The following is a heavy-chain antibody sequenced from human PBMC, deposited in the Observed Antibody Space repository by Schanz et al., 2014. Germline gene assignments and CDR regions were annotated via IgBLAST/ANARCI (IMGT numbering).Heavy chain of an antibody. J-gene: IGHJ4*02. D-gene: IGHD3-10*01. CDR1: GGSISSYY. CDR3: ALREKPYGPFAS. V-gene: IGHV4-59*12. Sequence: QVQLQESGPGLVKPSETLSLTCTVSGGSISSYYWSWIRLPPGKGLEWIGYMHNSGSTSYNPSLKSRVTISVARSKNQFSLRLDSVTAADTAVYYCALREKPYGPFASWGQGALVTVSS. CDR2: MHNSGST.